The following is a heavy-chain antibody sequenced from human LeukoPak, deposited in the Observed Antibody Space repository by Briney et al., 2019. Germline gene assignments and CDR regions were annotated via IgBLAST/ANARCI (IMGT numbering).Heavy chain of an antibody. Sequence: GGSLRLSCAASGFTFSSYTMNWVRQAPGKGLEWVSSISSSSSAICYAASVKGRFTISRDNAKNSLHLQMNSLRDEDTAVYYCARGALRYSDYWGQGTLVTVSS. CDR2: ISSSSSAI. V-gene: IGHV3-48*02. D-gene: IGHD3-9*01. CDR3: ARGALRYSDY. CDR1: GFTFSSYT. J-gene: IGHJ4*02.